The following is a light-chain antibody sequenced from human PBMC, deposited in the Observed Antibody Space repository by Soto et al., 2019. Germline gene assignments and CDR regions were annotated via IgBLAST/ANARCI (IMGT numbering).Light chain of an antibody. CDR2: EVS. Sequence: QSALTQPPSASGSPGQSVTISCTGATSDVGAYDYVSWYQQHPGKVPKLMIYEVSKRPSGVPDRFSGSKSGNTASLTVSGLQAEDEADYYCASYACSDIYSFGTGTQLTVL. CDR3: ASYACSDIYS. J-gene: IGLJ1*01. V-gene: IGLV2-8*01. CDR1: TSDVGAYDY.